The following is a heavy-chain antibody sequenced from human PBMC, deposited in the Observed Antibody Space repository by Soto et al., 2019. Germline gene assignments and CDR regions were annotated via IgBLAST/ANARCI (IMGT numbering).Heavy chain of an antibody. J-gene: IGHJ3*01. CDR3: EKDPGAGAVVEVFHV. CDR2: ISGSGGST. CDR1: AFPFSRYA. V-gene: IGHV3-23*01. D-gene: IGHD6-13*01. Sequence: WGSLRLSCAASAFPFSRYAMSWVRQAPGKGLEWVSAISGSGGSTYYADSVKGRFTISRDNSKNTLYLQMNSLRAEDTAVYYCEKDPGAGAVVEVFHVWGKGTMVPVS.